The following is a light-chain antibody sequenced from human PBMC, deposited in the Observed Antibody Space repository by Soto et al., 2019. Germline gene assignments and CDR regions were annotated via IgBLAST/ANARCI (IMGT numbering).Light chain of an antibody. CDR1: QSLSSSF. CDR3: LQYASPLYT. V-gene: IGKV3-20*01. Sequence: EVVLTQSPGTLSLSPGERATLSCRASQSLSSSFLAWYQQKPGQAPRLLLYGASNRATGIPDRFSGSGSGTDFTLTISRLEPEDSAVYFCLQYASPLYTFGQGTKLEIK. CDR2: GAS. J-gene: IGKJ2*01.